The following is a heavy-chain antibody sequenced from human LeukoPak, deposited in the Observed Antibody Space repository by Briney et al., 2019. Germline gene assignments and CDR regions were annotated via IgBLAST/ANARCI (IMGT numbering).Heavy chain of an antibody. CDR2: ISFDGGND. D-gene: IGHD2-15*01. V-gene: IGHV3-30-3*01. CDR1: GFTFSNYA. J-gene: IGHJ6*03. Sequence: PGKSLRLSCAASGFTFSNYAMHWVRQAPGKGLEWVAVISFDGGNDYFADSVKGRFTISRDNSKNTLYLQMNSLRAEDTAVYYCARDRKGWSYYMDVWGKGTTVTVSS. CDR3: ARDRKGWSYYMDV.